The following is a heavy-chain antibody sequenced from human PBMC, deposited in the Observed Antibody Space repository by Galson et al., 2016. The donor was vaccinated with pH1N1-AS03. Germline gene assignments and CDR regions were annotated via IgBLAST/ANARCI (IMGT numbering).Heavy chain of an antibody. J-gene: IGHJ4*02. CDR1: GFTFNNYA. Sequence: SLRLSCAASGFTFNNYAMNWVRQAPGKGLEWLAVISFDGSEDDYADSVRGRFSISRDNFKKTVHLQLSSLRPEDTALYYCAKDMVGRVAERGVIPRAPFDLWGRGTLVTVAS. CDR3: AKDMVGRVAERGVIPRAPFDL. CDR2: ISFDGSED. V-gene: IGHV3-30*18. D-gene: IGHD3-10*01.